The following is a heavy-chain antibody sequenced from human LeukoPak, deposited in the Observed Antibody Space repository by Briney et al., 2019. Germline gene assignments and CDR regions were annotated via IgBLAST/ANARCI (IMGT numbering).Heavy chain of an antibody. CDR1: GFTFSNYG. J-gene: IGHJ4*02. CDR3: AREMGLNIVATFGY. V-gene: IGHV3-33*01. Sequence: GRSLRLSCAASGFTFSNYGMHWVRQAPGKGLEWVALIWYDGSSIFYADSVKGRFTISRDNSKNTLYLQMNSLRAEDTAVYFCAREMGLNIVATFGYWGQGTLVTVSS. D-gene: IGHD5-12*01. CDR2: IWYDGSSI.